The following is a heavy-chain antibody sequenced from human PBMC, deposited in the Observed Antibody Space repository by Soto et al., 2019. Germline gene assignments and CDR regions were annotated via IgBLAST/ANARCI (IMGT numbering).Heavy chain of an antibody. CDR2: MNPNSGNT. V-gene: IGHV1-8*01. D-gene: IGHD6-6*01. J-gene: IGHJ6*03. CDR1: GYTFTSYG. CDR3: ARAASSSLYYYYYMDV. Sequence: ASVKVSCKASGYTFTSYGINWVRQATGQGLEWMGWMNPNSGNTGYAQKFQGRVTMTRNTSISTAYMELSSLRSEDTAVYYCARAASSSLYYYYYMDVWGKGTTVTVSS.